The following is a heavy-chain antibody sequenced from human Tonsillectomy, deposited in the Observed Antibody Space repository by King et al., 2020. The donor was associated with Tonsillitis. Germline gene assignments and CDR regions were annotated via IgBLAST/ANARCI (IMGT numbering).Heavy chain of an antibody. Sequence: VQLVESGGGLIQPGGSLRLSCAASGFIGCSNYMSWVRQAPGKWLDWVSVIYSGGTTYHADSVKGRFTMSRDNSKNTLYLQMNSLRAEDTAVYYCARDVAAAGFLWDWGQGTLVTVSS. V-gene: IGHV3-53*01. CDR2: IYSGGTT. CDR3: ARDVAAAGFLWD. D-gene: IGHD6-13*01. J-gene: IGHJ4*02. CDR1: GFIGCSNY.